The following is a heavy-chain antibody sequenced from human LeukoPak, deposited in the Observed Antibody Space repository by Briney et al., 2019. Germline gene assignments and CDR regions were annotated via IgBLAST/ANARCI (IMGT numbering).Heavy chain of an antibody. J-gene: IGHJ1*01. V-gene: IGHV4-59*01. CDR2: ISCSGRT. Sequence: PSETLSLTCTVSGASTSNYYWSWIRQPPGRGLEWIGYISCSGRTEYNPSLKSRVTISMDTSRTHFSLNLRSVTAADTAVYYCARAAYCSGATCYSGNFQDWGQGTLVTVSS. CDR1: GASTSNYY. CDR3: ARAAYCSGATCYSGNFQD. D-gene: IGHD2-15*01.